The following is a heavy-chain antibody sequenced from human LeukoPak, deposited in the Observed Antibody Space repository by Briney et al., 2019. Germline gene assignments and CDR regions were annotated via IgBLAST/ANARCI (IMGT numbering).Heavy chain of an antibody. CDR2: INHSGST. Sequence: PSETLSLTCAVYGGSFSGYYWSWIRQPPGKGLEWIGEINHSGSTNYNPSLKSRVTISVDTSKNQFSLKLSSVTAADTAVYYCARHRFLEWLPEEYYFDYWGQGTLVTVSS. CDR3: ARHRFLEWLPEEYYFDY. V-gene: IGHV4-34*01. CDR1: GGSFSGYY. D-gene: IGHD3-3*01. J-gene: IGHJ4*02.